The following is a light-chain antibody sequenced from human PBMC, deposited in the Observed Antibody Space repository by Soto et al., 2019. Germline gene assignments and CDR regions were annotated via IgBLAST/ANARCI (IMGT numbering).Light chain of an antibody. CDR2: YDS. Sequence: SSELTQPPSVSVAPEKTARLTCGGDNIGSKRVHWYRQKPGQAPVLVIYYDSDRPSGIPERFSGSNSRNTATLTINNVEAGDEADYYCQVWDITPGHYVFGTGTKLTV. V-gene: IGLV3-21*04. CDR3: QVWDITPGHYV. CDR1: NIGSKR. J-gene: IGLJ1*01.